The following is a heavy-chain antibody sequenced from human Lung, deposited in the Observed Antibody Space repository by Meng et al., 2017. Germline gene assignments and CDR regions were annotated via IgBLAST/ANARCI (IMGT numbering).Heavy chain of an antibody. Sequence: QVQLVQSGAEVKKPGASVRVSCTASGYTFTFYGISWVGPAPGKGLEWMGWISAYKGNKKYAQKLQERVTMTNNTSKSTAYMELRSLRSDDTAVYYCARRGRSYDSSGLFDYWGQGTLVTVSS. J-gene: IGHJ4*02. D-gene: IGHD3-22*01. CDR1: GYTFTFYG. CDR2: ISAYKGNK. V-gene: IGHV1-18*01. CDR3: ARRGRSYDSSGLFDY.